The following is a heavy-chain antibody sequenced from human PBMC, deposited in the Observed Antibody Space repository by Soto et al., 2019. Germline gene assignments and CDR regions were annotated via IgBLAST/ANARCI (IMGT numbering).Heavy chain of an antibody. CDR3: ARYVLRFLEWPFNWFDP. V-gene: IGHV4-34*01. Sequence: QVQLQQWGAGLLKPSETLSLTCAVYGGSFSGYYWSWIRQPPGKGLEWIGEINHSGSTNYNPSLKSRGTISVDTSKNQFSLKRSSVTAADTAVYYCARYVLRFLEWPFNWFDPWGKGTLVTVSS. D-gene: IGHD3-3*01. CDR1: GGSFSGYY. CDR2: INHSGST. J-gene: IGHJ5*02.